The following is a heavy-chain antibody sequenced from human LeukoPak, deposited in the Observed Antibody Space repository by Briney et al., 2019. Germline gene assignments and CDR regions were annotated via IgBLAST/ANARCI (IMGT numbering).Heavy chain of an antibody. D-gene: IGHD3-3*01. V-gene: IGHV1-8*01. Sequence: VASVKVSCKASGYTFTSYDINWVRQATGQGLEWMGWMNPNSGNTGYAQKFQGRVTMTRDTSISTAYMELSRLRSDDTAVYYCARDDFWSGYPSPGYYMDVWGKGTTVTVSS. CDR1: GYTFTSYD. J-gene: IGHJ6*03. CDR3: ARDDFWSGYPSPGYYMDV. CDR2: MNPNSGNT.